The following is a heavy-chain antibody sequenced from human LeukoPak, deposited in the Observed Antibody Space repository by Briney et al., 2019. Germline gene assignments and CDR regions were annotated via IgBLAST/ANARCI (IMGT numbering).Heavy chain of an antibody. Sequence: PGGSLRLSCAASGFTFSSYSMNWVRQAPGKGLEWVSSISSSSSYIYYADSVKGRFTISRDYSKNTLYLQMNSLRAEDTAVYYCAEDGFTSTYYYYYMAVWGRGTTVTVSS. J-gene: IGHJ6*03. CDR3: AEDGFTSTYYYYYMAV. CDR1: GFTFSSYS. V-gene: IGHV3-21*04. CDR2: ISSSSSYI. D-gene: IGHD1-26*01.